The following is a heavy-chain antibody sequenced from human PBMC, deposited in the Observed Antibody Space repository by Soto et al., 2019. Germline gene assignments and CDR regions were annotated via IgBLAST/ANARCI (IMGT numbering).Heavy chain of an antibody. Sequence: QVQLQESGPGLVKASQTLSLICSVSGESISSGGYYWSWIRHHPGKGLEWIGYIYDSESAYYNPSLKSRVTISMDTSKNHFAMKLSSVTAADTAVYYCASAYSSSSAADYWGQGTLITVSS. D-gene: IGHD6-6*01. CDR3: ASAYSSSSAADY. J-gene: IGHJ4*02. CDR2: IYDSESA. V-gene: IGHV4-31*03. CDR1: GESISSGGYY.